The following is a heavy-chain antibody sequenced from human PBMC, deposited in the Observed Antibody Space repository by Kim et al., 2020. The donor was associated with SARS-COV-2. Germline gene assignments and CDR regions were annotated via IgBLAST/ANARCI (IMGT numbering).Heavy chain of an antibody. V-gene: IGHV4-38-2*02. D-gene: IGHD2-21*02. J-gene: IGHJ4*02. CDR2: IYHSGST. Sequence: SETLSLTCTVSGYSISSGYYWGWIRQPPGKGLEWIGSIYHSGSTYYNPSLKSRVTISVDTSKNQFSLKLSSVTAADTAVYYCARAYCGGDCYSRGFFLDNYYLDYWGQGTLVTVSS. CDR1: GYSISSGYY. CDR3: ARAYCGGDCYSRGFFLDNYYLDY.